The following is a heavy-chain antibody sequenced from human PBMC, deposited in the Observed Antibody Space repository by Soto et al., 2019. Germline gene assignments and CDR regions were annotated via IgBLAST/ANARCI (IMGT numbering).Heavy chain of an antibody. CDR2: IYYSGST. CDR3: ASGIVGATPTDYYFDY. V-gene: IGHV4-59*01. D-gene: IGHD1-26*01. Sequence: QVQLQESGPGLVKPSETLSLNCTVSGGSISSYYWSWIRQPPGKGLEWIGYIYYSGSTNYNPSLKSRVTISVDTSKNQFSLKLSSVTAADTAVYYCASGIVGATPTDYYFDYWGQGTLVTVSS. CDR1: GGSISSYY. J-gene: IGHJ4*02.